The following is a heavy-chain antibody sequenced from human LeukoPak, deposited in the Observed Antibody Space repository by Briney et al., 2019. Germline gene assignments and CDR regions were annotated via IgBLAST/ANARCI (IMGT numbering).Heavy chain of an antibody. CDR2: INSGGDT. J-gene: IGHJ4*02. CDR3: VMAPPGD. V-gene: IGHV3-53*01. D-gene: IGHD2-21*01. CDR1: GFSVSDKH. Sequence: GGSLRLSCAVSGFSVSDKHMAWVRQAPGKGLKWAPVINSGGDTNYADSVKGRFTISRDISKNTVFLQMDNLSSDDTAVYYCVMAPPGDWGLGTLVTVSS.